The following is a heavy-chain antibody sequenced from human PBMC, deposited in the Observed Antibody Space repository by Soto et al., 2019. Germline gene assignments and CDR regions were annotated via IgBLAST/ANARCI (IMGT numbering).Heavy chain of an antibody. J-gene: IGHJ6*02. CDR3: ARGVQLWSDEKYYYGMDV. CDR1: GYTFTSYG. V-gene: IGHV1-18*04. CDR2: ISAYNGNT. Sequence: ASVKVSCKASGYTFTSYGISWVRQAPGQGLEWMGRISAYNGNTNYAQKLQGRVTMTTDTSTGTAYMELRSLRSDDTAVYYCARGVQLWSDEKYYYGMDVWGQGTTVTVSS. D-gene: IGHD5-18*01.